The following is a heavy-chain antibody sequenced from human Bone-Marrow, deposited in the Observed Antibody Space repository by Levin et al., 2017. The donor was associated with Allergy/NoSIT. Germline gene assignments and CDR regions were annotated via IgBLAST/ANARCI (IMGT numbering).Heavy chain of an antibody. V-gene: IGHV4-59*01. CDR2: VFYTGSA. CDR3: ARGGGRMGVAFDI. CDR1: GGAISNYY. D-gene: IGHD2-15*01. Sequence: ESLKISCTVSGGAISNYYWSWIRQSPGTGLQWIGYVFYTGSANYNPSLKSRVTISVDSSKNQFSLKLSSLTAADTAVYYCARGGGRMGVAFDIWGQGTMVTVSS. J-gene: IGHJ3*02.